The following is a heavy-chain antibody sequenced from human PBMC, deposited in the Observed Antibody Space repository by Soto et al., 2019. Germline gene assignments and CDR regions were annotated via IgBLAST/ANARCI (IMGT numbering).Heavy chain of an antibody. D-gene: IGHD2-15*01. CDR2: IIPIFGTA. J-gene: IGHJ5*02. CDR3: ARDHCSGGSCYPGTIWWFDP. V-gene: IGHV1-69*13. CDR1: GGTFSSYA. Sequence: ASVKVSCKASGGTFSSYAISWVRQAPGQGLEWMGGIIPIFGTANYAQKFQGRVTITADESTSTAYMELSSLRSEDTAVYYCARDHCSGGSCYPGTIWWFDPWGQGTLVTVS.